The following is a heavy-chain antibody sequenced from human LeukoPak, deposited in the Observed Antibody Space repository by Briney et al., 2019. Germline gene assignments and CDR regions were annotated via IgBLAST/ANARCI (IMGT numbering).Heavy chain of an antibody. V-gene: IGHV3-23*01. J-gene: IGHJ6*02. CDR2: ISGSGGTT. CDR3: AKVSGGGLYYDGMDV. Sequence: QTGGSLRLSCAASGFTFNNYAMNWVRQAPGKGLEWVSVISGSGGTTYYADSVKGRFTISRDSSKNTLYLQMNSLRAKDTAVYYCAKVSGGGLYYDGMDVWGQGTTVTVSS. CDR1: GFTFNNYA. D-gene: IGHD1-14*01.